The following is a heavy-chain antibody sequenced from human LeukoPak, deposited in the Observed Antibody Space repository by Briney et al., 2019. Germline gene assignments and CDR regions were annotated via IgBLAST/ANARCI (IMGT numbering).Heavy chain of an antibody. V-gene: IGHV3-23*01. D-gene: IGHD2-2*01. J-gene: IGHJ5*02. Sequence: QAGGSLRLSCAASGFTFSSFAMSWVRQAPGKGLEWVSAISGSGSSTYYADSVKGRFTISRDNSKNTLYLQMNSLRAEDTAVYYCAKDQVPAVNINWFDPWGQGTLVTVSS. CDR2: ISGSGSST. CDR3: AKDQVPAVNINWFDP. CDR1: GFTFSSFA.